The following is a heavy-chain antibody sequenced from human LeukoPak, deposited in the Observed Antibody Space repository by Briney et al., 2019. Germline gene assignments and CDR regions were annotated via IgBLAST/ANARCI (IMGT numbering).Heavy chain of an antibody. V-gene: IGHV3-7*01. J-gene: IGHJ6*03. CDR3: ARLDTMMDMDV. CDR1: GFTFSTYW. D-gene: IGHD3-22*01. CDR2: IKQDGSEK. Sequence: PGGSLRLSCAASGFTFSTYWMTWVRQAPGKGLEWVANIKQDGSEKYYVDSVKGRFTISRDNAKNSLYLQMNSLRAEDTAVYYCARLDTMMDMDVWGKGTTVTVSS.